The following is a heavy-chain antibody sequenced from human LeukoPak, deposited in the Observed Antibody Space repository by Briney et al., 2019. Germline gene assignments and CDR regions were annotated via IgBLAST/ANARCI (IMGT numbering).Heavy chain of an antibody. Sequence: SETLSLTCTVSGGSISSYYWSWIRQPPGKGLEWIGYIYYSGSTNYNPSLKSRVTISVDTSKNQFSLKLSSVTAADTAAYYCASHGPHSSGWWYPIDYWGQGTLVTVSS. CDR3: ASHGPHSSGWWYPIDY. CDR1: GGSISSYY. J-gene: IGHJ4*02. D-gene: IGHD6-19*01. V-gene: IGHV4-59*01. CDR2: IYYSGST.